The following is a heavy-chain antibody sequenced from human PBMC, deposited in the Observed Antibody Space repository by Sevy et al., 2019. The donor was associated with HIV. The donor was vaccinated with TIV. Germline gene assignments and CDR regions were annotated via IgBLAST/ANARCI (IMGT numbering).Heavy chain of an antibody. Sequence: GGSLRLSCAASAFTFSSYAMHWVRQAPGKGLEWVAVISYDGSNKYYADSAQGRFTISRDNSKNTLYLQMNSLRAEDTAVYYCVRAFEYSSSPGYYYGMDVCGQGTTVTVSS. D-gene: IGHD6-6*01. J-gene: IGHJ6*02. CDR3: VRAFEYSSSPGYYYGMDV. V-gene: IGHV3-30-3*01. CDR2: ISYDGSNK. CDR1: AFTFSSYA.